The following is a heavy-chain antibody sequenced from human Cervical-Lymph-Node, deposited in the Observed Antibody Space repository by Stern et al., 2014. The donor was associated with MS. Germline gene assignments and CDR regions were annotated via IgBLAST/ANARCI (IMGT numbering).Heavy chain of an antibody. CDR3: AGGSHYDILTGYYNFIDF. CDR1: TYTFTAYY. J-gene: IGHJ4*02. D-gene: IGHD3-9*01. V-gene: IGHV1-2*02. Sequence: QVQLMQSGAEVKEPGASVKVSCKGSTYTFTAYYMHWVRQAPGQGLEWMGWINPNSGGTNYAQKFQGRVTMTRDASINTAYMELSRLGPVDTAVYYCAGGSHYDILTGYYNFIDFWGQGTLVTVSS. CDR2: INPNSGGT.